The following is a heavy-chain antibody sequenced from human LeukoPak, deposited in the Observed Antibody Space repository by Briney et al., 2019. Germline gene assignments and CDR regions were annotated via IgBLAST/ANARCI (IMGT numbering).Heavy chain of an antibody. CDR3: ARDPYYGSGSYNP. CDR1: GFTFSSYS. Sequence: GGSLRLSCAASGFTFSSYSMNCVRQAPGKGLEWVSSISSSSSYIYYADSVKGRFTISRDNAKNSLYLQMNSLRAEDTAVYYCARDPYYGSGSYNPWGQGPLVTVSS. CDR2: ISSSSSYI. V-gene: IGHV3-21*01. J-gene: IGHJ5*02. D-gene: IGHD3-10*01.